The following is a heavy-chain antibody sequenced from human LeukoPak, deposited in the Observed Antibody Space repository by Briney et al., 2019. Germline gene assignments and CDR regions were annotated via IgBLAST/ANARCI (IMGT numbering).Heavy chain of an antibody. CDR2: IYYSGST. J-gene: IGHJ4*02. D-gene: IGHD3-10*01. Sequence: PSETLSLTCTVSGGSISSGGYYWSWIRQHPGKGLEWIGYIYYSGSTYYNPSLKSRVTISVDTSKSQFSLKLSSVTAADTAVYYCAREIFGSGSYPGFWGQGTLVTVSS. V-gene: IGHV4-31*03. CDR1: GGSISSGGYY. CDR3: AREIFGSGSYPGF.